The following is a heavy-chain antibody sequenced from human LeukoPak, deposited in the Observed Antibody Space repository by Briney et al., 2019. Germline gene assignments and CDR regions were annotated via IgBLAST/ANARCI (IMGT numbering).Heavy chain of an antibody. CDR2: IYYSGST. CDR3: AREGGGGSFDY. J-gene: IGHJ4*02. V-gene: IGHV4-38-2*02. CDR1: GHFISSAYY. Sequence: PSETLSLTCSVSGHFISSAYYWGWIRQPPGKGLEWIGTIYYSGSTYYSPSLKSRVTISLDKSKNQFSLKLSSVTAADTAVYYCAREGGGGSFDYWGQGTLVTVSS. D-gene: IGHD1-26*01.